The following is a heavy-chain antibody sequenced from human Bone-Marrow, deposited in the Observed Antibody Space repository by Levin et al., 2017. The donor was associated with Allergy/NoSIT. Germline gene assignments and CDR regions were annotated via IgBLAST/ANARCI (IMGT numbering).Heavy chain of an antibody. CDR1: GGTFSSYA. Sequence: SVKVSCKASGGTFSSYAISWVRQAPGQGLEWMGGIIPIFGTANYAQKFQGRVTITADESTSTAYMELSSLRSEDTAVYYCAREGGTTVTTFDYWGQGTLVTVSS. J-gene: IGHJ4*02. CDR3: AREGGTTVTTFDY. CDR2: IIPIFGTA. V-gene: IGHV1-69*13. D-gene: IGHD4-17*01.